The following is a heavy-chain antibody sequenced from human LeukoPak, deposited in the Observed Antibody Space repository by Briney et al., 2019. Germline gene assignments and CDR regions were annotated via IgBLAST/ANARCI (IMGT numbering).Heavy chain of an antibody. J-gene: IGHJ6*02. CDR3: ARVIAVAGTGLDV. V-gene: IGHV1-2*02. CDR1: GYTFTGYY. CDR2: INPNSGGT. D-gene: IGHD6-19*01. Sequence: ASVKVSCKASGYTFTGYYMHWVRQAPGQGLEWMGWINPNSGGTNYAQKFQGRVTMTRDTSISTAYMELSRLRSDDTAVDYCARVIAVAGTGLDVWGQGTTVTVSS.